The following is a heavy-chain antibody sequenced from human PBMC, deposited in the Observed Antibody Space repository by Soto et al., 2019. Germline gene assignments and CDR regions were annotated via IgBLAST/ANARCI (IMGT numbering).Heavy chain of an antibody. CDR3: ARDPLYSSGWYRYYYYYGMDV. V-gene: IGHV7-4-1*01. D-gene: IGHD6-19*01. J-gene: IGHJ6*02. Sequence: ASVKVSCKASGYTFTSYAMNWLRQSPGQGLEWMGWINTNTGNPTYAQGFTGRFVFSLDTSVSTAYLQICSLKAEDTAVYYCARDPLYSSGWYRYYYYYGMDVWGQGTTVTVSS. CDR1: GYTFTSYA. CDR2: INTNTGNP.